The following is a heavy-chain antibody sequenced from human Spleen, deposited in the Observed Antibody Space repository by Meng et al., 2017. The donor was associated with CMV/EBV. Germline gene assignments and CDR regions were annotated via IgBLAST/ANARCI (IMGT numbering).Heavy chain of an antibody. J-gene: IGHJ5*02. D-gene: IGHD2-15*01. CDR2: INPTGGGST. V-gene: IGHV1-46*01. Sequence: ASVKVSCKASGFTFASFHLHWVRQAPGQGLEWLGMINPTGGGSTAYAQKFEGRVNMTRDTSTSTVYMEMNNLRSEDTAVYYCVPWSVVSSNWFDPWGQGTLVTVSS. CDR1: GFTFASFH. CDR3: VPWSVVSSNWFDP.